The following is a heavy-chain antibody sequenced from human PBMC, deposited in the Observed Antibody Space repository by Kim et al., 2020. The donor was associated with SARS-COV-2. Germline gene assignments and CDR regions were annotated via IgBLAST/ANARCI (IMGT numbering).Heavy chain of an antibody. CDR1: GFTFNNYG. D-gene: IGHD6-13*01. J-gene: IGHJ6*04. CDR2: ITYDGSRK. Sequence: GGSLRLSCAASGFTFNNYGMHWVRQAPGKGLEWVSFITYDGSRKHYVDSLKGRFTVSRDYSKNTLYLQMNSLTAEDTAVYYCAKRVYIFELNTYYVRDLWGKGNTVPVPS. V-gene: IGHV3-30*18. CDR3: AKRVYIFELNTYYVRDL.